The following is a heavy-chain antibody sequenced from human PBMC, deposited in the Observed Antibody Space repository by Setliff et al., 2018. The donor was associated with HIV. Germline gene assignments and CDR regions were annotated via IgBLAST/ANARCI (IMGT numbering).Heavy chain of an antibody. V-gene: IGHV2-5*02. Sequence: SGPTLGNPTQTLTLTCTFSGFSLSTSGVGVGWIRQPPGKALEWLALIYWDDDKRYSPSLESRLTITKDTSKTQVVLTMTNMDPVDTATYYCAHSYCSSTSCYPHYYYYMDVWGKGTTVTVSS. CDR2: IYWDDDK. J-gene: IGHJ6*03. CDR1: GFSLSTSGVG. CDR3: AHSYCSSTSCYPHYYYYMDV. D-gene: IGHD2-2*01.